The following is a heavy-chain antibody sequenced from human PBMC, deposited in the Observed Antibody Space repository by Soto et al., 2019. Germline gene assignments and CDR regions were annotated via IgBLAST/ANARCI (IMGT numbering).Heavy chain of an antibody. CDR2: INHFGIT. J-gene: IGHJ5*02. Sequence: PSETLSLTCAVYGGSFSGYYCSWIRQPPGMGLEWIGEINHFGITNYNPSLKSRLTISVDTSKNQFSLKLSSATAADTAVYYCARQPTTADIDLWFDPWGQGTLVTVSS. CDR3: ARQPTTADIDLWFDP. CDR1: GGSFSGYY. D-gene: IGHD2-2*01. V-gene: IGHV4-34*01.